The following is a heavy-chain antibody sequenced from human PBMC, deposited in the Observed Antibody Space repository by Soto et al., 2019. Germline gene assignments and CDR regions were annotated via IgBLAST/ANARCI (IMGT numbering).Heavy chain of an antibody. CDR2: IYHSGST. CDR3: ARAGLGTAMVTDHYYYYYYMDV. V-gene: IGHV4-4*02. CDR1: SGSISSSNW. D-gene: IGHD5-18*01. Sequence: SETLSLTCAVSSGSISSSNWWSWVRQPPGKGLEWIGEIYHSGSTNYNPYLKSRVTISVDKSKNQFSLKLSSVTAADTAVYYCARAGLGTAMVTDHYYYYYYMDVWGKGTTVTVSS. J-gene: IGHJ6*03.